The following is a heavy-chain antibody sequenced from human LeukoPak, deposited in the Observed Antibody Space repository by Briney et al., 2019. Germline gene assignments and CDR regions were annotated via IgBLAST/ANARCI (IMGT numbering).Heavy chain of an antibody. CDR3: ARDLQWFGDVYYFDH. V-gene: IGHV4-61*01. J-gene: IGHJ4*02. CDR1: GYSISSGYY. D-gene: IGHD3-10*01. Sequence: SETLSLTCTVSGYSISSGYYWSWIRQPPGKGLEWIGYIYYSGSTNYNPSLKSRVTISVDTSKNQFSLKLTSVTAADTAVYYCARDLQWFGDVYYFDHWGQGSQVTVSS. CDR2: IYYSGST.